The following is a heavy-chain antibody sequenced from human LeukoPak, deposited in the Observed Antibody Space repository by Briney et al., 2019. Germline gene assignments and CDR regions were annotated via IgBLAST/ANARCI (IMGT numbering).Heavy chain of an antibody. CDR2: ISSSSSYI. D-gene: IGHD2-8*01. V-gene: IGHV3-21*01. CDR3: AREYFTKGVCYPTPSY. J-gene: IGHJ4*02. CDR1: GFTFNSYS. Sequence: GGSLRLSCAASGFTFNSYSMNWVRQAPGKGLEWVSSISSSSSYIYYADSVKGRFTISRDNAKNSLYLQMNSLRAEDTAVYYCAREYFTKGVCYPTPSYWGQGTLVTVSS.